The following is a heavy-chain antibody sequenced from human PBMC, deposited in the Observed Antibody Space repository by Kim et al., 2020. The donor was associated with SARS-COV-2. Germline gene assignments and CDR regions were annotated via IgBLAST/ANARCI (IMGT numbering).Heavy chain of an antibody. J-gene: IGHJ3*02. Sequence: ASVKVSCKASGYTFTSYYMHWVRQAPGQGLEWMGIINPSGGSTSYAQKFQGRVTMTRDTSTSTVYMELSSLRSEDTAVYYCARDLVVLILKAYAFDIWGQGTMVTVSS. CDR1: GYTFTSYY. V-gene: IGHV1-46*01. CDR3: ARDLVVLILKAYAFDI. CDR2: INPSGGST. D-gene: IGHD2-8*01.